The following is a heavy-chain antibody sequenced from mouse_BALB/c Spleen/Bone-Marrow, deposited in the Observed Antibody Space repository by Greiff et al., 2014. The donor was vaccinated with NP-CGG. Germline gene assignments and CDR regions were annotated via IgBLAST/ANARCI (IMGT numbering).Heavy chain of an antibody. J-gene: IGHJ1*01. CDR2: IDPANGDT. Sequence: VQLKESGSELVKPGASVKLSCAASGFNIKDTYMHWVKQRPKQGLEWIGRIDPANGDTKYDPKFQGKATITADTSSNTAYLQLSSLTSEDTAVYYCTRPSLYYGSSYWYFDVWGAGTTVTVSS. CDR3: TRPSLYYGSSYWYFDV. V-gene: IGHV14-3*02. CDR1: GFNIKDTY. D-gene: IGHD1-1*01.